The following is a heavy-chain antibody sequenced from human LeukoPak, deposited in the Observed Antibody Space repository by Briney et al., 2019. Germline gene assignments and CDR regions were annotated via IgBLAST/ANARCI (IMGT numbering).Heavy chain of an antibody. CDR2: ISWNSGSI. V-gene: IGHV3-9*01. CDR1: GFTFDDYA. D-gene: IGHD1-1*01. CDR3: AKDRGVYNWNEMEGFDP. Sequence: GGSLRLSCAASGFTFDDYAMHWVRQAPGKGLEWVSGISWNSGSIGYADSVKGRFTISRDNAKNSLYLQMNSLRAEDTALYYCAKDRGVYNWNEMEGFDPWGQGTLVTVSS. J-gene: IGHJ5*02.